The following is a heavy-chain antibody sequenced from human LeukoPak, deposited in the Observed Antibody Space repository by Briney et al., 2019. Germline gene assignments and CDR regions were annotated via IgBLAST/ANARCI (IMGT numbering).Heavy chain of an antibody. Sequence: ASVKVSCKASGGTFSSYAISWVRQAPGQGLEWMGRIIPILGIANYAQKFQGRVTITADKSTSTAYMELSSLRSGDTAVYYCARDVDTAMVDYWGQGTLVTVSS. V-gene: IGHV1-69*04. CDR2: IIPILGIA. J-gene: IGHJ4*02. D-gene: IGHD5-18*01. CDR1: GGTFSSYA. CDR3: ARDVDTAMVDY.